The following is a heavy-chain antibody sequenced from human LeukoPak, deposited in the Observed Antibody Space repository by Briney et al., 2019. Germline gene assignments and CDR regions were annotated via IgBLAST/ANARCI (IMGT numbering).Heavy chain of an antibody. CDR2: ISYDGSNK. CDR3: AKPAGVQLYNFDY. CDR1: GFTFSSYG. Sequence: GGSLRLSCAASGFTFSSYGMHWVRQAPGKGLEWVAVISYDGSNKYYADSVKGRFTISRDNSKNTLYLQMNSLRAEDTAVYYCAKPAGVQLYNFDYWGQGTLVTVSS. J-gene: IGHJ4*02. D-gene: IGHD1-1*01. V-gene: IGHV3-30*18.